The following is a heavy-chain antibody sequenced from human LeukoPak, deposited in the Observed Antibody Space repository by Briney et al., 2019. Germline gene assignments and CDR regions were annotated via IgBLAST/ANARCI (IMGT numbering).Heavy chain of an antibody. CDR3: ARDSRRFGELLGD. V-gene: IGHV3-48*01. CDR1: GFTFSSYS. Sequence: GGSLRLSCAASGFTFSSYSMSWVRQAPGKGLEWVSYISSSSSTIYYADSVKGRFTISRDNAKNSLYLQMNSLRAEDTAVYYCARDSRRFGELLGDWGQGTLVTVSS. D-gene: IGHD3-10*01. J-gene: IGHJ4*02. CDR2: ISSSSSTI.